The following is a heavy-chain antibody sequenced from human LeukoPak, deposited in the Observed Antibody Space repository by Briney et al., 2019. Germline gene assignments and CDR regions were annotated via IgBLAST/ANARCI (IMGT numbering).Heavy chain of an antibody. J-gene: IGHJ5*02. CDR3: ARGHYFWFDP. Sequence: SETLSLTCSVSGGSIRSSSYYWGWIRQPPGKGLEWIANIYYSGSTYYNPSLKSRVTISIDTSKSQFSLKLSSVTAADTAVYYCARGHYFWFDPWGQGTLVTVSS. CDR2: IYYSGST. V-gene: IGHV4-39*07. CDR1: GGSIRSSSYY. D-gene: IGHD3-10*01.